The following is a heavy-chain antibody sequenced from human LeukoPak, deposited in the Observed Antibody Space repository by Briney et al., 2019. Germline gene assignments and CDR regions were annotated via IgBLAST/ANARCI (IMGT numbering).Heavy chain of an antibody. CDR3: ARDQGRGWFDY. V-gene: IGHV1-46*01. CDR1: GYTFTSYY. J-gene: IGHJ4*02. Sequence: ASVKVSCKASGYTFTSYYMHWVRQAPGQGLEWMGIINPSGGSTGYAQKFQGRVTMTRDTSTSTVHMEMSSLRSEDTAVYYCARDQGRGWFDYWGQGTLVTVSS. D-gene: IGHD6-19*01. CDR2: INPSGGST.